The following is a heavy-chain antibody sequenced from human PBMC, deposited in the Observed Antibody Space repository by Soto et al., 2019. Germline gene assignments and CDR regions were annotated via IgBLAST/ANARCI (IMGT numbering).Heavy chain of an antibody. CDR3: ARDLGSSSWPYYHGMDV. D-gene: IGHD6-13*01. CDR2: INPNSGGT. CDR1: GYTFTGYY. Sequence: GASVKVSCKASGYTFTGYYMHWVRQAPGQGLEWMGWINPNSGGTNYAQKFQGWVTMTRDTSISTAYMELSRLRSDDTAVYYCARDLGSSSWPYYHGMDVWGQGTTVTVSS. J-gene: IGHJ6*02. V-gene: IGHV1-2*04.